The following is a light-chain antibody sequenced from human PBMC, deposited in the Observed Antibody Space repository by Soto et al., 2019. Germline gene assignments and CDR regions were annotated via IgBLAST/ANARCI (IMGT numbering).Light chain of an antibody. V-gene: IGLV2-11*01. J-gene: IGLJ3*02. CDR3: CSYAGTSLWV. CDR1: SSDVGGCNY. CDR2: DVS. Sequence: QSALTQPRSVSGSPGQSVTISCTGTSSDVGGCNYVSWYQQHPGKAPKLVIYDVSKRPSGVPDRFSGSKSGNTASLTISGLQAEDEADYYCCSYAGTSLWVFGGGTKLTVL.